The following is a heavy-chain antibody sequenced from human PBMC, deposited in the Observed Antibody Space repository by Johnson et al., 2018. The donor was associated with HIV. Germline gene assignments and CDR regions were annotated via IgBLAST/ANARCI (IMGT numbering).Heavy chain of an antibody. J-gene: IGHJ3*02. CDR1: GFTIEDYA. V-gene: IGHV3-9*01. CDR2: ITWNGDTI. Sequence: VQLVESGGGVVQPGRSLRLSCAASGFTIEDYAMHWVRQAPGKGLEWVSGITWNGDTIDSADSVEGRFTISRDNAKNSLYLQMNSLRVEDTALYYCARARQRWLPNAGFDIWGPGTMVTVSS. D-gene: IGHD6-19*01. CDR3: ARARQRWLPNAGFDI.